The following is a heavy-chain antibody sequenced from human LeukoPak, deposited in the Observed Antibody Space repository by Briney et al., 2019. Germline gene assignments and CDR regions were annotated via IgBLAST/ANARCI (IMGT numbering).Heavy chain of an antibody. V-gene: IGHV4-34*01. CDR1: SGSFSGYY. Sequence: SETLSLTCAVYSGSFSGYYWNWIRQSPEKGQEWIGEINDSGSTNYNPSLKSRVTISVDPSKNQFSLSMRSVSAADTAVYYCATGRVTSTSPLYWGQGARVTVSS. CDR3: ATGRVTSTSPLY. D-gene: IGHD2-2*01. J-gene: IGHJ4*02. CDR2: INDSGST.